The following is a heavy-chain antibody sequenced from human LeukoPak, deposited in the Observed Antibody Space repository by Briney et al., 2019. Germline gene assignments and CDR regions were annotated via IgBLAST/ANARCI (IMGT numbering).Heavy chain of an antibody. V-gene: IGHV1-69*13. CDR1: GGTFSSYA. D-gene: IGHD3-22*01. CDR2: IIPIFGTA. CDR3: ARRGTYDSSGYYQRFYYFDY. J-gene: IGHJ4*02. Sequence: VASVNVSCKASGGTFSSYAISWVRQAPGQGPEWMGGIIPIFGTANYAQKFQGRVTITADESTSTAYMELSSLRSEDTAVYYCARRGTYDSSGYYQRFYYFDYWGQGTLVTVSS.